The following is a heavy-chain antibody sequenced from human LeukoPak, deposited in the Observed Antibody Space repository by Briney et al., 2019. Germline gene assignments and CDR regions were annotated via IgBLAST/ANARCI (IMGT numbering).Heavy chain of an antibody. D-gene: IGHD4-17*01. CDR3: AKADYGDYPYYYYGMDV. Sequence: PGRSLRLSCAASGFTFSSYGMHWVRQAPGTGLEWVAVISYDGSNKYYADSVKGRFTISRDKSKNTLCLQMNSLRAEDTAVYYCAKADYGDYPYYYYGMDVWGKGTTVTVSS. CDR2: ISYDGSNK. V-gene: IGHV3-30*18. J-gene: IGHJ6*04. CDR1: GFTFSSYG.